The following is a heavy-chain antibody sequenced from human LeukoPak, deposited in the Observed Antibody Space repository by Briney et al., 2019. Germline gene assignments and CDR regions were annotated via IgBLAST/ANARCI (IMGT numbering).Heavy chain of an antibody. CDR2: ISYDGSNK. Sequence: GSLRLSCEVSGFNFSTYTMNWVRQAPGKGLEWVAVISYDGSNKYYADSVKGRFTISRDNSKNTLYLQMNSLRAEDTAVYYCARDAPLLAGIGYFDYWGQGTLVTVSS. CDR1: GFNFSTYT. V-gene: IGHV3-30-3*01. D-gene: IGHD6-13*01. J-gene: IGHJ4*02. CDR3: ARDAPLLAGIGYFDY.